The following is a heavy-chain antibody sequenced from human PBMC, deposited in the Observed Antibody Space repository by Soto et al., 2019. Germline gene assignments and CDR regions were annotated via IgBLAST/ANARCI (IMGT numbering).Heavy chain of an antibody. V-gene: IGHV3-30-3*01. J-gene: IGHJ4*02. CDR1: GFTFRSYA. CDR2: ISYDGSNK. Sequence: GGSLRLSCAASGFTFRSYAMHWVRQAPGKGLEWVAVISYDGSNKYYADSVKGRFTISRDNSKNTLYLQMDSLRAEDTAVYYCARVMTTVTTVDYWGQGTLVTVSS. D-gene: IGHD4-17*01. CDR3: ARVMTTVTTVDY.